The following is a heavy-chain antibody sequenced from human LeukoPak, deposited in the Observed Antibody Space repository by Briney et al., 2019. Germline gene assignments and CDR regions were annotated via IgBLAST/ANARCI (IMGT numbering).Heavy chain of an antibody. Sequence: GGSLRLSCAASGFTFSGYYMSWVRQAPGKGLEWVSCIGSSSTYTNYADSVKGRFTISRDNAKNSLYLQMDGLRAEGTAVYYCARDRGAVAATWFDYWGQGTLVTVSS. CDR2: IGSSSTYT. CDR1: GFTFSGYY. D-gene: IGHD6-19*01. J-gene: IGHJ4*02. V-gene: IGHV3-11*05. CDR3: ARDRGAVAATWFDY.